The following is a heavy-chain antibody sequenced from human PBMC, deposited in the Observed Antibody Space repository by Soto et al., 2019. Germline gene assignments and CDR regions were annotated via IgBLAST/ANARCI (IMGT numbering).Heavy chain of an antibody. D-gene: IGHD5-18*01. Sequence: ASVKVSCKASGYTLTSYAMHWVRQAPGQRLEWMGWINAGNGNTKYSQKFQGRVTITRDTSASTAYMELSSLRSEDTAVYYCASPKPYSYGSFDYWGQGTLVTVSS. J-gene: IGHJ4*02. V-gene: IGHV1-3*01. CDR2: INAGNGNT. CDR1: GYTLTSYA. CDR3: ASPKPYSYGSFDY.